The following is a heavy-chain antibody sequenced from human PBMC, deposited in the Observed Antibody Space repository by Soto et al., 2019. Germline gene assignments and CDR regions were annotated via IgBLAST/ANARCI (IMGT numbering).Heavy chain of an antibody. CDR3: ARGPPPYY. CDR2: IYNSGTT. V-gene: IGHV4-59*01. Sequence: SETLSLTCTVSGRSITSDYWTWIRQPPGKGLEYIGYIYNSGTTNYNPSLKSRVTISIDTSKNQFSLKLSSVTAADTAVYFCARGPPPYYWGQGTLVTASS. J-gene: IGHJ4*02. CDR1: GRSITSDY.